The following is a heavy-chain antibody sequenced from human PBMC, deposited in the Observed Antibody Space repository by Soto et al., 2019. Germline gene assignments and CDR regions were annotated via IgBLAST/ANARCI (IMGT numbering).Heavy chain of an antibody. CDR3: ARVRRYTNRPDAFDT. J-gene: IGHJ3*02. CDR1: GGTIGTYY. D-gene: IGHD6-13*01. V-gene: IGHV4-59*01. Sequence: QVQLQESGPGLVRPSETLSLTCTVSGGTIGTYYWTWIRQPPGKGLEYIGHIDYSGSTNYNPSLKSRITISLDTSKNQFSLRLSSVTAADTAIYYCARVRRYTNRPDAFDTWGQGTMVTVSS. CDR2: IDYSGST.